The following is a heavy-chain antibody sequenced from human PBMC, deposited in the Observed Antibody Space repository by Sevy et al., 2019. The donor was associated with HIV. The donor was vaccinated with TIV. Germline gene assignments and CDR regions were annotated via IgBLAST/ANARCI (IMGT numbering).Heavy chain of an antibody. V-gene: IGHV3-23*01. D-gene: IGHD6-25*01. J-gene: IGHJ3*01. CDR2: ISGTGANT. Sequence: GGSLRLSCAASGFTFRNFAMSWVRQAPGKGLEWVSTISGTGANTDYADSVKGRFTISRDNAKSTLELQLNSLRAEDTAIYFSAKDPIAASGPATFAVWGQGTMVTISS. CDR3: AKDPIAASGPATFAV. CDR1: GFTFRNFA.